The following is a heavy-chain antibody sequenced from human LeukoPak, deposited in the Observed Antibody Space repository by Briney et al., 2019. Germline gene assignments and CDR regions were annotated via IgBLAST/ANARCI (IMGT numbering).Heavy chain of an antibody. CDR1: GGSISSYY. J-gene: IGHJ5*02. CDR2: IYYSGST. V-gene: IGHV4-59*01. D-gene: IGHD2-15*01. CDR3: AREAGCSGGSCYSHWFDP. Sequence: SETLSLTCTVSGGSISSYYWSWIRQPPGKGLEWIGYIYYSGSTNYNPSLKSRVTISVDTSKNQFSLKLSSVTAADTAVYYCAREAGCSGGSCYSHWFDPWGQGTLVTVSP.